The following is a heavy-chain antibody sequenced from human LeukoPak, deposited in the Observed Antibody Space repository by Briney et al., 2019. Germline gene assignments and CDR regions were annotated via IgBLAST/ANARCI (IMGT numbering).Heavy chain of an antibody. J-gene: IGHJ4*02. CDR1: GFTFSSYS. CDR2: ISSSSSYI. Sequence: GGSLRLSCAASGFTFSSYSMNWVRQAPGKGLEWVSSISSSSSYIYYADSVKGRFTISRDNSKNTLYLQMNSLRAEDTAVYYCAKAGYDSSGYYFDYWGQGTLVTVSS. CDR3: AKAGYDSSGYYFDY. D-gene: IGHD3-22*01. V-gene: IGHV3-21*01.